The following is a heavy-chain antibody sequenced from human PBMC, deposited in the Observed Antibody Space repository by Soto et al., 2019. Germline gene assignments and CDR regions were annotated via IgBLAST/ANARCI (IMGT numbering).Heavy chain of an antibody. Sequence: GGSLRLSCAASGFTFSSYAMSWVRQAPGKGLEWVSAISGSGGSTYYADSVKGRFTISRDNSKNTLYLQMNSLRAEDTAVYYCAKGGVYYYGSGSYFAPDWFDPWGQGT. CDR2: ISGSGGST. D-gene: IGHD3-10*01. CDR1: GFTFSSYA. J-gene: IGHJ5*02. V-gene: IGHV3-23*01. CDR3: AKGGVYYYGSGSYFAPDWFDP.